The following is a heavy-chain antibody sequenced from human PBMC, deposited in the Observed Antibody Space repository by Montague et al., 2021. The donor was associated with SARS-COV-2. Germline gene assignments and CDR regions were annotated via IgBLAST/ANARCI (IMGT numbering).Heavy chain of an antibody. D-gene: IGHD2-21*02. CDR2: TYYRSKWYN. J-gene: IGHJ2*01. CDR1: GDSVSSNIAT. Sequence: CAISGDSVSSNIATWNWIRQSPSRGLEGLGRTYYRSKWYNDYAVSVKSRVIINPDTSNNRISLQLNSVTPEDTAVYYCARAYCGGDCYFYWYFDLWGRGTLVTVSS. V-gene: IGHV6-1*01. CDR3: ARAYCGGDCYFYWYFDL.